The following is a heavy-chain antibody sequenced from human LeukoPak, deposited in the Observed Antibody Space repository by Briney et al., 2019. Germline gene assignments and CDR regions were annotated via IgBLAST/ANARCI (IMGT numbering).Heavy chain of an antibody. CDR2: IHPKNGDT. CDR1: GYTFTDHY. CDR3: KRDFYLSGDGALDY. J-gene: IGHJ4*02. D-gene: IGHD7-27*01. Sequence: ASVKVSCKASGYTFTDHYMQWVRQAPGQGLEWMGWIHPKNGDTNIAQKFQGRVTMTRDTSISTGYMELTRLRSDDTAIYYCKRDFYLSGDGALDYWGQGTLVTVSS. V-gene: IGHV1-2*02.